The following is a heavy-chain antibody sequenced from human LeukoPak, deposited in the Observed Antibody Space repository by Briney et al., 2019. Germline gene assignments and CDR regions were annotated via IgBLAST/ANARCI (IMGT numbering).Heavy chain of an antibody. V-gene: IGHV3-48*01. CDR2: ISSSSSTI. CDR1: GFTFSSYS. CDR3: ASRVSAVVTAIPGDY. Sequence: GGSLRLSCAASGFTFSSYSMNWVRQAPGKGLEWVSYISSSSSTIYYADSVKGRFTISRDNAKNSLYLQMNSLRAEDTAVYYCASRVSAVVTAIPGDYWGQGTLVTVSS. D-gene: IGHD2-21*02. J-gene: IGHJ4*02.